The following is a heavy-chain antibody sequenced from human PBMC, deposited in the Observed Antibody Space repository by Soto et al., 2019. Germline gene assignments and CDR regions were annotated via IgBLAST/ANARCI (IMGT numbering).Heavy chain of an antibody. CDR3: ARVQRDTAMGHFDY. Sequence: QVQLQESGPGLVKPSQTLSLICSVSGGSINSVDYYWAWIRQTPGKGLEWIGYTSYFGTTDYMPSLSRRVTMSSDTAKDQFSLRPSSVTAADTSLSYCARVQRDTAMGHFDYWGEGTLVIVSS. J-gene: IGHJ4*02. CDR1: GGSINSVDYY. V-gene: IGHV4-30-4*01. CDR2: TSYFGTT. D-gene: IGHD5-18*01.